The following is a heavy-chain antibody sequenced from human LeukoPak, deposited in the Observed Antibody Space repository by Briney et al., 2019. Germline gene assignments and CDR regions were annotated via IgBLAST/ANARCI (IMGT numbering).Heavy chain of an antibody. CDR2: IRGDGGST. CDR1: GFTFDDYA. J-gene: IGHJ4*02. Sequence: PGGSLRLSCAASGFTFDDYAMHWVRQAPGKGLEWLSLIRGDGGSTYYADSVKGRFTISRDNSKNSLYLQMNSLRTEDTALYYCARDRVSYYYDSSGYYPECWGQGTLVTVSS. CDR3: ARDRVSYYYDSSGYYPEC. D-gene: IGHD3-22*01. V-gene: IGHV3-43*02.